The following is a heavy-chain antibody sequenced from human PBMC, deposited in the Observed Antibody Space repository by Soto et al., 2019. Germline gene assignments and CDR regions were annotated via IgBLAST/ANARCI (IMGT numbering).Heavy chain of an antibody. D-gene: IGHD5-12*01. J-gene: IGHJ4*02. V-gene: IGHV4-59*01. CDR2: IYYSGST. CDR1: GGSISSYY. CDR3: ARGRSLQLIYFEY. Sequence: SETLSLTCTDSGGSISSYYWSWIRQPPGKGLEWIGCIYYSGSTNYNPSLKSRVTISVDTSKNQFSLNLRSGTAADTAVYYCARGRSLQLIYFEYWGQGTLVTRLL.